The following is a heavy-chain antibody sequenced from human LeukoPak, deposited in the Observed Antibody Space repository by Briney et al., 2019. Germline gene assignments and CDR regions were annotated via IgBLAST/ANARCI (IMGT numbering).Heavy chain of an antibody. Sequence: SETLSLTCTVSGGSISTTSYYWGWIRQPPGKGLEWIGSIYYSGSTYYNPSLKSRVTISVDTSKNQFSLKLSSVTAADTAVYYCASPLHYSSSWHLPEDYWGQGTLVTVSS. CDR3: ASPLHYSSSWHLPEDY. D-gene: IGHD6-13*01. CDR2: IYYSGST. V-gene: IGHV4-39*07. J-gene: IGHJ4*02. CDR1: GGSISTTSYY.